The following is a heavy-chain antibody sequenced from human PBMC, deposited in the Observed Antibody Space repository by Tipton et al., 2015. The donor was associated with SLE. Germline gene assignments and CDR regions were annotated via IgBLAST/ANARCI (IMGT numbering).Heavy chain of an antibody. Sequence: TLSLTCTVSGGSISSYYWSWIRQPPGKGLEWIGYIYYSGSTNYNPSLKSRVTISVDTSKNQFSLKLSSVTAAGTAVYYCARHGTTVTTWDYYGMDVWGQGP. V-gene: IGHV4-59*08. D-gene: IGHD4-17*01. J-gene: IGHJ6*02. CDR2: IYYSGST. CDR1: GGSISSYY. CDR3: ARHGTTVTTWDYYGMDV.